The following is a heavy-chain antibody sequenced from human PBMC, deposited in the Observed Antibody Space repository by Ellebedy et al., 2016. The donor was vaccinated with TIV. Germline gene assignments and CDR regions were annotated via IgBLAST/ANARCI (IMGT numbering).Heavy chain of an antibody. J-gene: IGHJ6*02. Sequence: GGPLRLSCAGSGFPFSQFGMNWVRQAPGKGLEWVSFISSTSSAINYADSVKGRFNVSRANAKNAVFLQMNSLRVEETAIYYCARDKERDYGPGGHDYYGVGVWGQGTTVTVSS. D-gene: IGHD3-10*01. V-gene: IGHV3-48*01. CDR1: GFPFSQFG. CDR3: ARDKERDYGPGGHDYYGVGV. CDR2: ISSTSSAI.